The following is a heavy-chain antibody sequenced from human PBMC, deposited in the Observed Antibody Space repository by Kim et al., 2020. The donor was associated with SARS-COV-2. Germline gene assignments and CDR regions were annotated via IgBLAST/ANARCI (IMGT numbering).Heavy chain of an antibody. Sequence: GGSLRLSCVCGGFTFGDYGMNWVRQVPGKGLEWVAGIDWNGDGATYADSVKGRFTISRDNAKNSLYLQMNSLRVADTAVYHCARTGGYSGYEYYMDVWGKGTTVTVSS. CDR1: GFTFGDYG. D-gene: IGHD5-12*01. CDR3: ARTGGYSGYEYYMDV. CDR2: IDWNGDGA. J-gene: IGHJ6*03. V-gene: IGHV3-20*01.